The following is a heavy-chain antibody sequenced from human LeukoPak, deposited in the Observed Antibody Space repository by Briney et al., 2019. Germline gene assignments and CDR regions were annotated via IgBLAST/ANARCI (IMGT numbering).Heavy chain of an antibody. CDR2: ISGSGGST. CDR3: AKEKKATYYYDSSGYFDY. J-gene: IGHJ4*02. CDR1: GFTFSSYA. D-gene: IGHD3-22*01. Sequence: GGSLRLSCAASGFTFSSYAMSWVRQAPGKGLEWVSAISGSGGSTYYADSVKGRFTLPRENSKNTLYLQMNSLRAEDTAVYYCAKEKKATYYYDSSGYFDYWGQGTLVTVSS. V-gene: IGHV3-23*01.